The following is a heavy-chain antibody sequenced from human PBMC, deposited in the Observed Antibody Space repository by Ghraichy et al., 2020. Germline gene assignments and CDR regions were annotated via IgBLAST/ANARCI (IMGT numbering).Heavy chain of an antibody. Sequence: SETLSLTCSVSGGSINNYYWNWIRQPPGEGLEWIGNIYYSGSTIYNPSLKSRVTISLDTFKNQFSLKLTSVTAADTAVYYCARGLPTAYGSGTYYNPFDYWGQGTLVTVSS. V-gene: IGHV4-59*01. CDR3: ARGLPTAYGSGTYYNPFDY. CDR2: IYYSGST. CDR1: GGSINNYY. D-gene: IGHD3-10*01. J-gene: IGHJ4*02.